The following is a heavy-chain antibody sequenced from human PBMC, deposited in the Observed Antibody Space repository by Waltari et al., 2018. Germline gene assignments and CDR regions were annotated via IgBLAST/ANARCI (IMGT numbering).Heavy chain of an antibody. V-gene: IGHV4-59*01. D-gene: IGHD3-3*01. CDR1: GDSITNYY. CDR2: IAYSGST. J-gene: IGHJ4*02. Sequence: QVQLQESGPGLVKPSETLSLICSVSGDSITNYYWSWVRQPPGKGLEWIGYIAYSGSTRYNPSLQSRATISVDTSKKQFSLRLGSVTAADTAIYYCARSYDFWSGYPLHYWGQGTLVTVSS. CDR3: ARSYDFWSGYPLHY.